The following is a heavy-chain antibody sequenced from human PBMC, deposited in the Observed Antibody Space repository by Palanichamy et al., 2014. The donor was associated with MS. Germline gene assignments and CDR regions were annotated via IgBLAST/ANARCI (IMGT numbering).Heavy chain of an antibody. CDR2: ISGSGTSA. CDR3: AKDGYCSSTSCYDYHYYYMDV. CDR1: GFTFSSYA. V-gene: IGHV3-23*01. J-gene: IGHJ6*03. D-gene: IGHD2-2*03. Sequence: EVQLLESGGGLVQPGGSLRLSCAASGFTFSSYAMDWVRQAPGKGLEWVSIISGSGTSANYADSVKGRFTISRDNSKNTLYLQMNSLRAEDTAVYYCAKDGYCSSTSCYDYHYYYMDVWGKGTTVTVSS.